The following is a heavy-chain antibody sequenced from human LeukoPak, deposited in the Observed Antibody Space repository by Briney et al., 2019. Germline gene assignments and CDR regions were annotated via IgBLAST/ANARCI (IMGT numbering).Heavy chain of an antibody. J-gene: IGHJ4*02. CDR2: IKQDGSEK. Sequence: GGSLRLSCAASGFTFSSYWMSWVRQAPGKGLEWVANIKQDGSEKYYVDSVKGRFTISRDSSKNTLYLQMNSLRAEDTAVYYCAKDRPGYSNLWAYWGQGTLVTVSS. CDR3: AKDRPGYSNLWAY. CDR1: GFTFSSYW. V-gene: IGHV3-7*05. D-gene: IGHD6-13*01.